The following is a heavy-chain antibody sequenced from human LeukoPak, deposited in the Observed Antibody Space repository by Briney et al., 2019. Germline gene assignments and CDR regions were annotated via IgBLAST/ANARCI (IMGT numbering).Heavy chain of an antibody. CDR1: GFTFSSYA. J-gene: IGHJ4*02. CDR2: ISGSGGST. D-gene: IGHD3-10*01. CDR3: AKDRKWFGELLGY. V-gene: IGHV3-23*01. Sequence: GGSLRLSCAASGFTFSSYAMSRVRQAPGKGLEWVSAISGSGGSTYYADSVKGRFTISRDNSKNTLYLQMNSLRAEDTAVYYCAKDRKWFGELLGYWGQGTLVTVSS.